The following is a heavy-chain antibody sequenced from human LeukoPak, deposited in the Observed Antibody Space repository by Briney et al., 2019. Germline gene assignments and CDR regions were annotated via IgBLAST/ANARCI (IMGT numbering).Heavy chain of an antibody. V-gene: IGHV3-30*01. CDR2: ISYDGSNK. Sequence: GGSLRLSCAASGFTFSSYAMHWVRQAPGKGLEWVAVISYDGSNKYYADSVKGRFTISRDNSKNTLYLQMNSLRAADTAVYYCARGDIAVAGFDYWGQGTLVTVSS. D-gene: IGHD6-19*01. CDR1: GFTFSSYA. CDR3: ARGDIAVAGFDY. J-gene: IGHJ4*02.